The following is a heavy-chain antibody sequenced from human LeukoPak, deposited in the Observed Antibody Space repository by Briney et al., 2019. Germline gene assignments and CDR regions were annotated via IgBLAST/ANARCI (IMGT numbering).Heavy chain of an antibody. CDR3: ARAMNQAAAGLYYYFGMDV. CDR1: GYTFTSYY. J-gene: IGHJ6*02. Sequence: ASVKVSCKASGYTFTSYYMHWVRQAPGQGLAWMGIINPSGGSTSYAQKFQGRVTMIRDTSTSTVYMELSSLRSEDTAVYYCARAMNQAAAGLYYYFGMDVWGQGTTVTVSS. CDR2: INPSGGST. V-gene: IGHV1-46*01. D-gene: IGHD6-13*01.